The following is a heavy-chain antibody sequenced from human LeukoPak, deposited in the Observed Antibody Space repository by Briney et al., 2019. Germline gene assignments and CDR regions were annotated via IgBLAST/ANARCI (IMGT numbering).Heavy chain of an antibody. CDR2: IHYSGST. D-gene: IGHD3-10*01. Sequence: KSSETLSLTCTVSGGSISSSYWSWIRQPPGKGLEWIGYIHYSGSTYYNPSLKSRVTISVDTSKNQFSLKLSSVTAADTAVYYCASFSSGRAGSSAFDIWGQGTMVTVSS. CDR1: GGSISSSY. V-gene: IGHV4-59*08. CDR3: ASFSSGRAGSSAFDI. J-gene: IGHJ3*02.